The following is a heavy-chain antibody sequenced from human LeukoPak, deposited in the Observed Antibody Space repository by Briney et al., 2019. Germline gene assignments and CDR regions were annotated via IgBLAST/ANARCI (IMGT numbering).Heavy chain of an antibody. D-gene: IGHD1-1*01. CDR1: GFTFTDYA. Sequence: PGGFLRLSCGASGFTFTDYAMSWVRQAPGKGLEWVSAISNSGDGTYYAASVKGRFTISRDNSRNTLYLQMNSLRAEDTALYYCAVNWNLDYWGQGTLVTVSS. V-gene: IGHV3-23*01. CDR2: ISNSGDGT. J-gene: IGHJ4*02. CDR3: AVNWNLDY.